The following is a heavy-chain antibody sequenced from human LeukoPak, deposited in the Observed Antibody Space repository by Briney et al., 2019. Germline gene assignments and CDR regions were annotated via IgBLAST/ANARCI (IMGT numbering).Heavy chain of an antibody. CDR2: IRSRTYGGAA. CDR1: GFTLADYA. CDR3: TRVAIAIIGTDPVDY. Sequence: GRSLRLSCEASGFTLADYAMNWIRQAPGKGLEWVGFIRSRTYGGAADYAPSVQGRFTISRDDSKSIAYLQMNSLEIEDTAVYYCTRVAIAIIGTDPVDYWGQGTLVTVSS. D-gene: IGHD2-21*01. J-gene: IGHJ4*02. V-gene: IGHV3-49*03.